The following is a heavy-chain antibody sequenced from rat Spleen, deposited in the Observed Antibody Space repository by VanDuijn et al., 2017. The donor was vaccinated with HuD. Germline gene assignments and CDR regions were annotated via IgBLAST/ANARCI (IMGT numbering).Heavy chain of an antibody. CDR3: ARHSSTYYVMDA. D-gene: IGHD1-2*01. CDR1: GFTFSDYY. V-gene: IGHV5-22*01. J-gene: IGHJ4*01. Sequence: EVQLVESGGGLVQPGRSLKLSCAASGFTFSDYYMAWVRQAPKKGLEWVASISYEGSSIYYGDSVKGRFTISRDNAKSTLYLQMNSLRSEDTATYYCARHSSTYYVMDAWGQGTSVTVSS. CDR2: ISYEGSSI.